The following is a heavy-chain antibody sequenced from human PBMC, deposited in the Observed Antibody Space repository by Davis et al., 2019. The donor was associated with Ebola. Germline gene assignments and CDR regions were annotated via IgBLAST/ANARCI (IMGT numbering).Heavy chain of an antibody. D-gene: IGHD3-3*01. V-gene: IGHV3-30*07. CDR3: AKSGLSFGVVKYHYGMDV. CDR2: ISYDGSNK. J-gene: IGHJ6*04. CDR1: GFSFSSYA. Sequence: GGSLRLSCAASGFSFSSYAMHWVRQAPGKGLEWVAVISYDGSNKYYAVSVMGRFTISRDNAKNSLYLQMNSLRAEDTAVYYCAKSGLSFGVVKYHYGMDVWGKGTTVTVSS.